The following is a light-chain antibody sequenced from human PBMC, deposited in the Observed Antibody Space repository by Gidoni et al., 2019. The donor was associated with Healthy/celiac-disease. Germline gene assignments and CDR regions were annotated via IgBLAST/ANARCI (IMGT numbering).Light chain of an antibody. Sequence: DIQMTQSPSSLSASVGDRVTITCRASQSISSYLNWYQQKPGKAPKLLIYAASSLQSGVPSRISGSGSGTDFTLTISSLQPEDFATYYCQQSYSTHRYTFGQGTKLEIK. CDR2: AAS. CDR3: QQSYSTHRYT. V-gene: IGKV1-39*01. J-gene: IGKJ2*01. CDR1: QSISSY.